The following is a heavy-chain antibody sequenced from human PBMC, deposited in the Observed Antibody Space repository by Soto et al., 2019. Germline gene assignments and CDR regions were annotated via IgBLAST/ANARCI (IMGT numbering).Heavy chain of an antibody. CDR2: INPSDGST. J-gene: IGHJ4*02. CDR3: ARGASDSSLYSFDF. V-gene: IGHV1-46*01. Sequence: ASVKVSCKTSGYTFPTSYLHWVRQAPGQGLEWMGIINPSDGSTNYAQKFKGRVTMTRDTSTRTVYMELSSLRSEDTAVFYCARGASDSSLYSFDFWGQGTLVTVSS. CDR1: GYTFPTSY. D-gene: IGHD2-21*01.